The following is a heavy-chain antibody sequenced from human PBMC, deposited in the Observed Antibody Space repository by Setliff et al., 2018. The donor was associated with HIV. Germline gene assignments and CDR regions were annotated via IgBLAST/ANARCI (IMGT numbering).Heavy chain of an antibody. CDR3: ARLGSGWSDSYYYAMDV. CDR2: ISAYNGHT. V-gene: IGHV1-18*01. D-gene: IGHD6-19*01. Sequence: ASVKVSCKTSGYTFTTFGISWVRQAPGQGLEWMGWISAYNGHTNYAQKFQGRVTMTTDTSTSTAYMELRSLRSDDTAVYYCARLGSGWSDSYYYAMDVWGQGTTVTVSS. CDR1: GYTFTTFG. J-gene: IGHJ6*02.